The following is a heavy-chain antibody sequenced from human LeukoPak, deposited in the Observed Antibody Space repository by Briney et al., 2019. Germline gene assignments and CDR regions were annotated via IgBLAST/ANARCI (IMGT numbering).Heavy chain of an antibody. V-gene: IGHV3-43D*03. D-gene: IGHD6-6*01. CDR3: AKDAGRVAARPPYYYYYYYMDV. Sequence: GGSLRLSCAASGFTFDDYAMLWVRQAPGKGLEWVSLISWDGGSTYYADSVKGRFTISRDNSKNSLYLQMNSLRAEDTALYYCAKDAGRVAARPPYYYYYYYMDVWGKGTTVTVPS. CDR1: GFTFDDYA. J-gene: IGHJ6*03. CDR2: ISWDGGST.